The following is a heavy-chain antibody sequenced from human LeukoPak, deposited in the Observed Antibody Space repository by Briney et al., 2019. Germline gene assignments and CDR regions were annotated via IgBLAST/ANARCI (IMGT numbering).Heavy chain of an antibody. J-gene: IGHJ5*02. D-gene: IGHD6-13*01. CDR1: GYTFTSYY. V-gene: IGHV1-46*01. CDR3: ASSGIAAAGVRFDP. Sequence: ASVKVSCKASGYTFTSYYMHWVRQAPGQGLEWMGIIKPSGGSTSYAQKFQGRVTITADKSTSTAYMELSSLRSEDTAVYYCASSGIAAAGVRFDPWGQGTLVTVSS. CDR2: IKPSGGST.